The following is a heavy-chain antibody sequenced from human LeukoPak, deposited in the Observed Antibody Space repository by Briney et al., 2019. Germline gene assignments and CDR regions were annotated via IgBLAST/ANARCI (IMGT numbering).Heavy chain of an antibody. D-gene: IGHD5-18*01. CDR3: AKEREWGIQLSYYYMDV. CDR2: ISGSGGST. J-gene: IGHJ6*03. Sequence: PGGSLRLSCAASGFTFSSYAMHWVRQAPGKGLEYVSAISGSGGSTFYADSVKGRFTISRDNSKNTLYLQMNSLRAEDTAVYYCAKEREWGIQLSYYYMDVWGKGTTVTVSS. CDR1: GFTFSSYA. V-gene: IGHV3-23*01.